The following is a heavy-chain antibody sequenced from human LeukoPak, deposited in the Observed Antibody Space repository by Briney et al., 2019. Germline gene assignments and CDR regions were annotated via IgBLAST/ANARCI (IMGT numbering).Heavy chain of an antibody. CDR3: ARVDSSGFSYY. D-gene: IGHD3-22*01. V-gene: IGHV1-2*02. Sequence: ASVTVSFTSSVYTFTFYYMHWVRQAPGQGLEWMGWINPNSGGTNYAQKFQGRVTMTRDTSISTAYMELSRLRSDDTAVYYCARVDSSGFSYYWGRGTLVTVSS. CDR1: VYTFTFYY. J-gene: IGHJ4*02. CDR2: INPNSGGT.